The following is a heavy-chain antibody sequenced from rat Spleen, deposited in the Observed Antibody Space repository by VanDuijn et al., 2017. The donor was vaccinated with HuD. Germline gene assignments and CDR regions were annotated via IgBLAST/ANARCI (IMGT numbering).Heavy chain of an antibody. CDR3: ARPTTGIPFNY. V-gene: IGHV5-17*01. Sequence: EVQLVESGGRLVQPGNSLKLSCAASGFTFSDHAMAWVRQFPKKGLEWVAIIIYDGSGTFYRDSVKGRFTISRDNAKNTLSLQMDSLRTEDTAVYYCARPTTGIPFNYWGQGVMVTVSS. CDR2: IIYDGSGT. J-gene: IGHJ2*01. CDR1: GFTFSDHA. D-gene: IGHD1-9*01.